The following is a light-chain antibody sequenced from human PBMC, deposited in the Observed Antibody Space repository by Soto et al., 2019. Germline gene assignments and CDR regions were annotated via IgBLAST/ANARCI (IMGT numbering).Light chain of an antibody. Sequence: QSVLTQPPSVSGSHGHSVAISCTGTSSDVGSYNRVSWYQQPPGSAPKLMIYDVSNRPSGVPDRFSGSKSGNAASLTISGLQAEDEADYYCSSYTSSNTYVFGTGTKVTVL. CDR3: SSYTSSNTYV. CDR2: DVS. CDR1: SSDVGSYNR. J-gene: IGLJ1*01. V-gene: IGLV2-18*02.